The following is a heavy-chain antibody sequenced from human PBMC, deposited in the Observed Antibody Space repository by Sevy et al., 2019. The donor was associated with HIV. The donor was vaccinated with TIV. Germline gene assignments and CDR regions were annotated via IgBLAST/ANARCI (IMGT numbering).Heavy chain of an antibody. Sequence: GGSLRLSCAASGFIFDNYAMTWVRQAPGKGLEWVSGFTASGGTRNYADSVKGRFTISRDNPKNTLYLQMNSLRAEDTALYYCAKGGDVWVTTQNNYWGLGTLVTVSS. CDR2: FTASGGTR. CDR1: GFIFDNYA. J-gene: IGHJ4*02. D-gene: IGHD3-16*01. V-gene: IGHV3-23*01. CDR3: AKGGDVWVTTQNNY.